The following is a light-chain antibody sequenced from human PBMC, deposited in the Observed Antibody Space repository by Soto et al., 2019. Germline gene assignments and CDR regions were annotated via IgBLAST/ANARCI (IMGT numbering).Light chain of an antibody. CDR2: GAS. CDR1: QSISSSY. J-gene: IGKJ5*01. CDR3: QQHNKWPPIN. Sequence: EIVLTQSPGTLSLSPGERATLSCRASQSISSSYLAWYQQKPGQAPRLLIYGASIRATGIPARFSGSGSGTEFTLTISSLQSEDFAVYYCQQHNKWPPINFGQGTRLEI. V-gene: IGKV3-15*01.